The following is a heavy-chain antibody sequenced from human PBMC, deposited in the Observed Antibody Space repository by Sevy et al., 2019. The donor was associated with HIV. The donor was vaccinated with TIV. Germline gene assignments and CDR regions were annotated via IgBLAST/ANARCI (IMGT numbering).Heavy chain of an antibody. D-gene: IGHD3-3*01. CDR1: GGSISSSSYY. V-gene: IGHV4-39*01. CDR3: ARQAIFGVVTAYYYYGMDD. Sequence: SETLSLTCTVSGGSISSSSYYWGWIRQPPGKGLEWIGSIYYSGSTDYNPSLKSRVTISVDTSKNQFSLKLSSVTAADTAVYYCARQAIFGVVTAYYYYGMDDWGQRTTVTVSS. J-gene: IGHJ6*02. CDR2: IYYSGST.